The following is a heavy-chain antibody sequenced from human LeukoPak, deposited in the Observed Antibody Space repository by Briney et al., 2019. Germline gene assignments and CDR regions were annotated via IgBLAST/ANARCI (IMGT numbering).Heavy chain of an antibody. CDR1: GDSISSYY. CDR3: ARVGASLTAAGTFDV. J-gene: IGHJ6*04. Sequence: PSETLSLTCTVSGDSISSYYWSWIRQPAGKGLEWIGHISTSGNIDYNPSLKSRVTISVDTSKNQFSLKLSSVTAADTAVYYCARVGASLTAAGTFDVWGKGTTVTVSS. D-gene: IGHD6-13*01. CDR2: ISTSGNI. V-gene: IGHV4-4*07.